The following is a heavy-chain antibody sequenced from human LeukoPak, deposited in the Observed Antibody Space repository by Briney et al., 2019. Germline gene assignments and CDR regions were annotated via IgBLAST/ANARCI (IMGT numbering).Heavy chain of an antibody. CDR1: GFAFSSFA. V-gene: IGHV3-23*01. CDR2: INGGGNTT. CDR3: TKELHVAVAVADYYYFYMDV. J-gene: IGHJ6*03. Sequence: GGSLRLSCAASGFAFSSFAMGWVGQSPGKGLDWVSTINGGGNTTFYSDSVKGRFTISRDNSKNTLYLHMDSLRPDDTAMYYCTKELHVAVAVADYYYFYMDVWGRGTAVTVSS. D-gene: IGHD6-19*01.